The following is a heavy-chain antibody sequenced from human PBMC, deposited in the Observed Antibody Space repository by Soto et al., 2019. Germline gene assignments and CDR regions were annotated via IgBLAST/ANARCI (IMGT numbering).Heavy chain of an antibody. J-gene: IGHJ1*01. CDR1: GFTVSSNY. V-gene: IGHV3-53*01. D-gene: IGHD3-22*01. CDR3: ARDRVKSGYPEDFQH. CDR2: IYSGGST. Sequence: EVQLVESGGGLIQPGGSLRLSCAASGFTVSSNYMSWVRQAPGKGLEWVSVIYSGGSTYYADSVKGRFTISRDNSKTTLYLQMNSLRAEDTAVYYCARDRVKSGYPEDFQHWGQGTLVTVSS.